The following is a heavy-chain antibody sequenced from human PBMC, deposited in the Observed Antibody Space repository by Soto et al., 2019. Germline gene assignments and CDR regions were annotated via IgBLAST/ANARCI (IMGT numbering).Heavy chain of an antibody. J-gene: IGHJ4*01. V-gene: IGHV3-30*18. Sequence: SLRLSCVASGFTFSSYGIHWVRQAPGKGLEWVAVISYDGSNEYYADSVKGRFTISRDNSKNTLYLQMDSLRPEDTAVYYCAKEMTVAGDFDYWGHGTLVTVSS. D-gene: IGHD6-19*01. CDR3: AKEMTVAGDFDY. CDR2: ISYDGSNE. CDR1: GFTFSSYG.